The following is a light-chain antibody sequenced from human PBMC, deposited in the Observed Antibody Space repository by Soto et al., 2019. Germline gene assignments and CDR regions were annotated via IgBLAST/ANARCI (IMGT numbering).Light chain of an antibody. CDR3: QQYNNWLFT. J-gene: IGKJ4*01. CDR2: DAS. V-gene: IGKV3-15*01. CDR1: QSFSSS. Sequence: EIVMTQSPATLSVSPGERATLSCRASQSFSSSLAWYQQKPGQAPRLLIYDASARATSIPARFSGSGSGTEFTLTISSLQSEDFAVYYCQQYNNWLFTFGGGTKVEI.